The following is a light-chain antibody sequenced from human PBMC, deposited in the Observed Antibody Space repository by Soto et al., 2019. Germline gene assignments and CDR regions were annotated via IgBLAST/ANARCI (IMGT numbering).Light chain of an antibody. CDR3: QQLKSYPFT. CDR2: DAS. J-gene: IGKJ5*01. CDR1: QGISSA. Sequence: AIQLTQSPSSLSASVGDRVSITCRASQGISSALAWYQHKPGKPPKILIYDASSLQSGVPSRFSGSESGTECTLTTSSLQPDDFATYYCQQLKSYPFTFGQGTRLEIK. V-gene: IGKV1-13*02.